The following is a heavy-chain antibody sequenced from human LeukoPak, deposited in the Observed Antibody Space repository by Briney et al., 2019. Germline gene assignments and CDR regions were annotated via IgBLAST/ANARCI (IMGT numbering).Heavy chain of an antibody. J-gene: IGHJ3*02. D-gene: IGHD3-22*01. CDR2: INPSSDGT. CDR1: GYTFIGFT. V-gene: IGHV1-2*02. CDR3: ARAGVWDYSDSSGYHNAAFDI. Sequence: ASVKVSCKASGYTFIGFTLNWMRQAPGQGLEWMGWINPSSDGTNYAQKFQGRVTVTRDTSISTAYMDLSRLRSDDTAVYYCARAGVWDYSDSSGYHNAAFDIWGQGTMVTVSS.